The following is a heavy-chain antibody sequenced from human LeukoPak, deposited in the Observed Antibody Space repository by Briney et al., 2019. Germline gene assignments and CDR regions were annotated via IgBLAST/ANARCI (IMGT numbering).Heavy chain of an antibody. V-gene: IGHV3-9*01. CDR1: GFTFDDYA. Sequence: GGSLRLSCAASGFTFDDYAMHWVRQAPGKGLEWVSGISWNSGSIGYADSVKGRFTISRDNAKNSLYLQMNSLRAEDTALYYCAKVLIGKRDDYDYYYYGMDVWGQGTTVTVSS. J-gene: IGHJ6*02. CDR2: ISWNSGSI. D-gene: IGHD4-17*01. CDR3: AKVLIGKRDDYDYYYYGMDV.